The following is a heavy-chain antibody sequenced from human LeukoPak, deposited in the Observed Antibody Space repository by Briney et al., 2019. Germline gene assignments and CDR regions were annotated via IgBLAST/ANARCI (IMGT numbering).Heavy chain of an antibody. D-gene: IGHD3-22*01. CDR1: GFTFSSYW. CDR3: ASRGVRRDYYDSSGYIGDAFDI. J-gene: IGHJ3*02. Sequence: PGGSLRLSSAASGFTFSSYWMHWVRQAPGKGLVWVSRINSDGSSTSYADSVKGRFTISRDNAKNTLYLQMNSLRAEDTAVYYCASRGVRRDYYDSSGYIGDAFDIWGQGTMVTVSS. V-gene: IGHV3-74*01. CDR2: INSDGSST.